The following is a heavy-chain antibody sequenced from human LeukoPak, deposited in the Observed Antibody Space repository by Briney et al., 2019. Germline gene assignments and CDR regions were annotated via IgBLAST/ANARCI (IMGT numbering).Heavy chain of an antibody. CDR3: ARGYCSGGSCAHDAFDI. CDR2: INPSGGST. J-gene: IGHJ3*02. Sequence: GASVKVSCKASGYTFTGYYMHWVRQAPGQGLEWMGIINPSGGSTSYAQKFQGRVTMTRDMSTSSVYMELSSLRSEDTAVYYCARGYCSGGSCAHDAFDIWGQGTMVTVSS. CDR1: GYTFTGYY. D-gene: IGHD2-15*01. V-gene: IGHV1-46*01.